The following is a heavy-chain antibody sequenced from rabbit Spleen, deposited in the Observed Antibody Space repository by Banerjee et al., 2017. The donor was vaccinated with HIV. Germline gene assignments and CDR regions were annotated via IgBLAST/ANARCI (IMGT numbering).Heavy chain of an antibody. D-gene: IGHD6-1*01. Sequence: QSLEESGGDLVKPGASLTLTCTASGFSFSSNYWICWVRQAPGKGLEWIACIYAGSSGSTYYASWAKGRFTISKTSSTTMTLQMTSLTAADTATYFCARAGYAGYGYANFRDYYGMDLWGQGTLVTVS. CDR2: IYAGSSGST. CDR3: ARAGYAGYGYANFRDYYGMDL. CDR1: GFSFSSNYW. J-gene: IGHJ6*01. V-gene: IGHV1S40*01.